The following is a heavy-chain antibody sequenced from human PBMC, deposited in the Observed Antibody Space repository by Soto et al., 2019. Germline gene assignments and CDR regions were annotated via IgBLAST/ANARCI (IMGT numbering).Heavy chain of an antibody. CDR1: GYSFSFYW. CDR2: MYPDDSDI. V-gene: IGHV5-51*01. D-gene: IGHD3-22*01. Sequence: GESLKISCKASGYSFSFYWIGWVRQIPGKGLEWMAIMYPDDSDIRYSPSFEAHVTISADKSTSTAFLQWSSLKAPDTAMYYCATAYVYDFENSNYYRDAFEIWGQGTLVTVSS. CDR3: ATAYVYDFENSNYYRDAFEI. J-gene: IGHJ3*02.